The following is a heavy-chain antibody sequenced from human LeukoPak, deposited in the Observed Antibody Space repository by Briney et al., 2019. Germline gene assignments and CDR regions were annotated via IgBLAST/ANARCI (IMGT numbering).Heavy chain of an antibody. Sequence: SQTLSLTCAISGDSVSSNSAAWNWIRQSPSRGLEWLGRTYYRSEWYNDYAVSVKSRVTLKPDTSKNQLSLQLNSVTPEDTAVYYCARGYSYGYDFHYWGQGTLVTVSS. CDR3: ARGYSYGYDFHY. V-gene: IGHV6-1*01. J-gene: IGHJ4*02. D-gene: IGHD5-18*01. CDR2: TYYRSEWYN. CDR1: GDSVSSNSAA.